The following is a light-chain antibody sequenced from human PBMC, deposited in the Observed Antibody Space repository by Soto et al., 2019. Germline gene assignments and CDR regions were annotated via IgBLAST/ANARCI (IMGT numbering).Light chain of an antibody. CDR2: TSS. J-gene: IGKJ1*01. V-gene: IGKV1-39*01. CDR3: QQSYSTPPT. Sequence: DIQMTQSPASLSASVGDRVTISCRASQSIGRNLNWYQQKPGEAPKLLIFTSSSLQSGVPSRFSGSGSGTDFIFTISNLQPEDFATYFCQQSYSTPPTFGQGTKVDIK. CDR1: QSIGRN.